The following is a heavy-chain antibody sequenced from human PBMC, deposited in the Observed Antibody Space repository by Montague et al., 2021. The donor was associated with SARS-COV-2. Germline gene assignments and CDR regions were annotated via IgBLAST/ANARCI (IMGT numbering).Heavy chain of an antibody. V-gene: IGHV4-34*01. Sequence: SETLSLTCAVYGGSFSDYYWTWIRQPPGKGLEWLGEINHSGTTNYKSSLESRLSMSVDTSKNQFSLNLSSVTAADTAVHFCSRTYRGTFDFWGQGILVTVSS. CDR2: INHSGTT. CDR1: GGSFSDYY. J-gene: IGHJ4*02. CDR3: SRTYRGTFDF. D-gene: IGHD1-7*01.